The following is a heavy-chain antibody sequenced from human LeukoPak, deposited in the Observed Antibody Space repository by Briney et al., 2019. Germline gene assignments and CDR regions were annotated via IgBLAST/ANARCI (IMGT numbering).Heavy chain of an antibody. CDR2: ISSSGSTI. J-gene: IGHJ3*02. CDR3: AREVTWAFGT. Sequence: PGGSLRLSCAASGFTFSYSGMSWVRQAPGKGLEWVSYISSSGSTIYYADSVKGRFTISRDNAKNSLYLQMNSLRAEDTAVYYCAREVTWAFGTWGQGTMVTVSS. CDR1: GFTFSYSG. V-gene: IGHV3-11*04.